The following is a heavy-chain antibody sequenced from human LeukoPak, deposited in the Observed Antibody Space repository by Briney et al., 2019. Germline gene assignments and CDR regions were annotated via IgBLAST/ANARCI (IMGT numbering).Heavy chain of an antibody. CDR2: IKQDGSDK. CDR3: ARGFRGWYAEGFDY. J-gene: IGHJ4*02. D-gene: IGHD6-19*01. CDR1: GFTFSHYW. V-gene: IGHV3-7*01. Sequence: GGSLRLSCAASGFTFSHYWMSWVRQAPGKGLEWVANIKQDGSDKYYVDSVKGRFTISRDNAKNSLYLQMNSLRAEDTAVYYCARGFRGWYAEGFDYWGQGTVVTVSS.